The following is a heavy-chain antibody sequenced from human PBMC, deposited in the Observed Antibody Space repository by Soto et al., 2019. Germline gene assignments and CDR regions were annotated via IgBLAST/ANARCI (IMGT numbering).Heavy chain of an antibody. D-gene: IGHD2-8*01. J-gene: IGHJ4*02. CDR2: FDPEDGET. CDR1: GYTLTELS. V-gene: IGHV1-24*01. CDR3: APIAVRDRLMVRPYRYFDY. Sequence: QVQLVQSGAEVKKPGASVKVSCKVSGYTLTELSMHWVRQAPGKGLEWMGGFDPEDGETIYAQKFQGRVTMTEDTSTDTAYMELSSLRSEDTAVYYCAPIAVRDRLMVRPYRYFDYWGQGTLVTVSS.